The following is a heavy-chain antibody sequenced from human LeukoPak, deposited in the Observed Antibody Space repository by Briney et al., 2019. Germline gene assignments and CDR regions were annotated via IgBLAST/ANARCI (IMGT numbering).Heavy chain of an antibody. CDR3: ARRRTMFQAKDPLDY. CDR2: INHGGYT. Sequence: SETLSLTCAVNGGSFTGYYWTWIRQTPERGLEWIGEINHGGYTNYNPSLKSHFTISVDTSKKQFSLTLSSVTAADTATYYCARRRTMFQAKDPLDYWGQGSLVTVSS. D-gene: IGHD3-10*02. J-gene: IGHJ4*02. CDR1: GGSFTGYY. V-gene: IGHV4-34*01.